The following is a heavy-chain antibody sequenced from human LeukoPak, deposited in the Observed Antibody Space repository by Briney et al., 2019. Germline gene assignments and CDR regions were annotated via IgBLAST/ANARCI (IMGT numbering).Heavy chain of an antibody. CDR3: ARVPGDSGYFDY. CDR2: IKQDESEK. CDR1: EFSFSTYW. V-gene: IGHV3-7*03. J-gene: IGHJ4*02. Sequence: QPGGSLRLSCAASEFSFSTYWMSWVRQAPGKGLEWVANIKQDESEKYYVDSVKGRFGISRDNAKNSLYLQMNSLRAEDTAVYYCARVPGDSGYFDYWGQGILVTVSS. D-gene: IGHD3-22*01.